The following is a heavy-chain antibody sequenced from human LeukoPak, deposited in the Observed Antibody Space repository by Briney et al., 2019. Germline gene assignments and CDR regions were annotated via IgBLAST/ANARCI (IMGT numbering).Heavy chain of an antibody. D-gene: IGHD2-2*01. J-gene: IGHJ4*02. V-gene: IGHV3-21*01. CDR1: GFTFSSYS. CDR2: ISSSSSYI. CDR3: ARDSTLDY. Sequence: GVSQRLSCAASGFTFSSYSMNWVRQAPGKGLEWVSSISSSSSYIYYADSVKGRFTISRDNAKNSLYLQTNSLRAEDTAVYYCARDSTLDYWGQGTLVTVSS.